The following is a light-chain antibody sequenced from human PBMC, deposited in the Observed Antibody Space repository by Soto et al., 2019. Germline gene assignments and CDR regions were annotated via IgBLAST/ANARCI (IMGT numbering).Light chain of an antibody. Sequence: SYELTQTPSVSVAPGETATISCGGDNIGSKIVNWYQQKPGQAPVLVIFYDSDRPSAIPERFSGSNSGNTATLTISRVDAGDEADYYCHVWDSSSDLYVFGGGTKVTVL. V-gene: IGLV3-21*01. CDR2: YDS. CDR3: HVWDSSSDLYV. J-gene: IGLJ1*01. CDR1: NIGSKI.